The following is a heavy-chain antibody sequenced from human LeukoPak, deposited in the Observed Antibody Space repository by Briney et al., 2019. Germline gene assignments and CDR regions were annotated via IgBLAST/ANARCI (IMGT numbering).Heavy chain of an antibody. V-gene: IGHV3-53*01. CDR2: IYSGGSP. D-gene: IGHD1-26*01. CDR3: AKSQWELQASKYYFDY. J-gene: IGHJ4*02. Sequence: GGSLRLSCAASGFTVRSSYMSWVRQAPGKGLEWVSVIYSGGSPDYADSAKGRFTISTDNSKNTLYLQMNSLRVEDTAVYYCAKSQWELQASKYYFDYWGQGTLVTVSS. CDR1: GFTVRSSY.